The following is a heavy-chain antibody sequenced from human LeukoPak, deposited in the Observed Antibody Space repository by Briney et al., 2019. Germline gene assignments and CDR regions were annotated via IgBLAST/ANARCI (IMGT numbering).Heavy chain of an antibody. V-gene: IGHV1-24*01. CDR2: FDPEDGET. CDR1: GYTLTELS. D-gene: IGHD3-22*01. CDR3: ARAKGRYYYDSSGYYLREIFDY. Sequence: ASVKVSCKVSGYTLTELSMHWVRQAPGKGLEWLGGFDPEDGETIYAQKFQGRVTMTEDTSTDTAYMELSSLRSDDTAVYYCARAKGRYYYDSSGYYLREIFDYWGQGTLVTVSS. J-gene: IGHJ4*02.